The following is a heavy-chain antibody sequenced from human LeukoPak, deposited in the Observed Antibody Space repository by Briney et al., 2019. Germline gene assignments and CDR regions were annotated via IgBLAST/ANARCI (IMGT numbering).Heavy chain of an antibody. D-gene: IGHD6-13*01. Sequence: GGSLRLSCAASGFTFSSYWMHWVRQAPGKGLVWVSRINSDGSSTSYADSVKGRFTISRDNAKNTLYLQMNSLRAEDTAVYYCARYRSSWSDYYYYGMDVWGQGTTVTVSS. V-gene: IGHV3-74*01. J-gene: IGHJ6*02. CDR2: INSDGSST. CDR3: ARYRSSWSDYYYYGMDV. CDR1: GFTFSSYW.